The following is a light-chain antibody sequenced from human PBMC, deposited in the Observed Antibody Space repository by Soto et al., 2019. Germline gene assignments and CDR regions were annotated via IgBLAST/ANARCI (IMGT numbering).Light chain of an antibody. Sequence: QSVLTQPRSVSGSPGQSVTISCTGTSSDVGGYNFVSWYQQHPGKAPKLMIYDVSKRPSGVADRFSGSKYDNTASLTISGLQAEDEADYDCCSYAGTYTIYVCGSGTKVTGL. J-gene: IGLJ1*01. CDR3: CSYAGTYTIYV. CDR2: DVS. CDR1: SSDVGGYNF. V-gene: IGLV2-11*01.